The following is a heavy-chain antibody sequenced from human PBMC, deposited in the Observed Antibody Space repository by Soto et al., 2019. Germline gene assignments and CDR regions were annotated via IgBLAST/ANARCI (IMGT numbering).Heavy chain of an antibody. D-gene: IGHD3-3*01. CDR1: SGSLGDHY. V-gene: IGHV4-34*01. CDR2: IHPSGST. CDR3: ARGQRFSDWFDP. Sequence: SETLSLTCAVFSGSLGDHYWAWIRQSPEKGLEWIGEIHPSGSTDYNPSLKSRLTLSFDTSKNQFSLKVASVTAADTAVYYCARGQRFSDWFDPWGQGTLVTVSS. J-gene: IGHJ5*02.